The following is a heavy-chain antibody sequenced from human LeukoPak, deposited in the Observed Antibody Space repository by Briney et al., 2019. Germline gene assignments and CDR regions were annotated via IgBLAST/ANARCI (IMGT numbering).Heavy chain of an antibody. Sequence: SETLSLTCAVYGGSFSGYYWSWIRQPPGKGLEWIGEINHSGSTNYNPSLKSRVTISVDTSKNQFSLKLSSVTAADTAVYYCARGGNAIRFDYIASNWFDPWGREPWSPSPQ. D-gene: IGHD4-11*01. J-gene: IGHJ5*02. CDR3: ARGGNAIRFDYIASNWFDP. CDR1: GGSFSGYY. V-gene: IGHV4-34*01. CDR2: INHSGST.